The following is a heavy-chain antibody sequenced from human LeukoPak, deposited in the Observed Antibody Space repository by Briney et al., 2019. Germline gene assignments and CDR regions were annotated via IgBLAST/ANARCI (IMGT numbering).Heavy chain of an antibody. D-gene: IGHD6-13*01. CDR3: AKGRYSSSWYGDY. CDR1: GFTFSSYA. V-gene: IGHV3-23*01. J-gene: IGHJ4*02. CDR2: ISGSGGST. Sequence: GGSLRLSCAASGFTFSSYAMSWVRQAPGKGLERVSAISGSGGSTYYADSVKGRFTISRDNSKNTLYLQMNSLRAEDTAVYYCAKGRYSSSWYGDYWGQGPLATVSS.